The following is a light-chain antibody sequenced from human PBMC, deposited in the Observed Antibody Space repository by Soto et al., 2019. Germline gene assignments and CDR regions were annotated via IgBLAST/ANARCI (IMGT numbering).Light chain of an antibody. CDR3: SSYTSDSSYV. CDR1: SSDVGAYNY. Sequence: QSALTQPRSVSGSPGQSVTISCTGTSSDVGAYNYVSWYQQHPGKAPKFMIYDVSKRPSGVPDRFSGSKSGNTASLTISGLQAEDEADYYCSSYTSDSSYVFGSGTKVTVL. CDR2: DVS. J-gene: IGLJ1*01. V-gene: IGLV2-11*01.